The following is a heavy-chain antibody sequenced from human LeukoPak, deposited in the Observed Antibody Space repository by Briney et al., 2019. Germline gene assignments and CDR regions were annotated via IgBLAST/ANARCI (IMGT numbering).Heavy chain of an antibody. CDR3: ARDRTTVTTQGFDP. CDR2: IYYSGST. V-gene: IGHV4-59*01. D-gene: IGHD4-17*01. CDR1: GGSISSYY. J-gene: IGHJ5*02. Sequence: PSETLSLTCTVSGGSISSYYWSWIRQPPGKGLEWIGYIYYSGSTNYNPSLKSRVTISVDTSKNQFSLKLSSVTAADTAVYYCARDRTTVTTQGFDPWGQGTLVTVSS.